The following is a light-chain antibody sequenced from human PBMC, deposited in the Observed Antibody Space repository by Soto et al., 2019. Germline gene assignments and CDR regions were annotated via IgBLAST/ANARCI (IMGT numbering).Light chain of an antibody. CDR3: ATWDDSLNGFYV. Sequence: QSVLTQPPSASGTPGQGVTISCSGSTSNIGSNYVYWYQQLPGTAPKLLICRNNQRPSGVPDRFSGSKSGTSASLAISGLRSDDEADYFCATWDDSLNGFYVFGTGTKLTVL. CDR1: TSNIGSNY. J-gene: IGLJ1*01. CDR2: RNN. V-gene: IGLV1-47*01.